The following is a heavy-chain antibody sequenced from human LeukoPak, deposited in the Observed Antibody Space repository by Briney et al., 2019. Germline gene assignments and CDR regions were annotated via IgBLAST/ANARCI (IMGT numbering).Heavy chain of an antibody. J-gene: IGHJ4*02. Sequence: HSGGSLRLSCAASGFTFDDYAMHWVRQAPGKGLEWVSGISWNSGSIGYADSVKGRFTISRDNAKNSLYLQMNSLRAEDTALYYCAKSLPRSAVGATAVENWGQGTLVTVSS. D-gene: IGHD1-26*01. V-gene: IGHV3-9*01. CDR3: AKSLPRSAVGATAVEN. CDR2: ISWNSGSI. CDR1: GFTFDDYA.